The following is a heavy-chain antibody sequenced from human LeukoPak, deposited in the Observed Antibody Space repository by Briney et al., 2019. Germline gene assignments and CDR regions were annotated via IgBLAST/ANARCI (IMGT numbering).Heavy chain of an antibody. Sequence: ASMKLSCKASGFTFTGYYFHWVRQAPGQGLEWMGWVNPNTGGTNCAQMFQGRVTMTRDTSITTAYMELSRLTSDDTAVYYCARDSYGGNWSLGYWGQGTLVTVSS. D-gene: IGHD4-23*01. CDR1: GFTFTGYY. CDR2: VNPNTGGT. J-gene: IGHJ4*02. V-gene: IGHV1-2*02. CDR3: ARDSYGGNWSLGY.